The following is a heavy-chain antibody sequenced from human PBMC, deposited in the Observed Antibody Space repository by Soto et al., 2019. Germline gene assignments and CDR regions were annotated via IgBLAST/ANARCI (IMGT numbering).Heavy chain of an antibody. CDR2: IYYSGST. J-gene: IGHJ5*02. CDR1: GGSISSSSYY. Sequence: SETLSLTCTVSGGSISSSSYYWGWIRQPPGKGLEWIGSIYYSGSTYYNPSLKSRVTISVDTSKNQFSLKLSSVTAADTAVYYCARQQQLSHQSWFDPWGQGTLVTVSS. CDR3: ARQQQLSHQSWFDP. D-gene: IGHD6-13*01. V-gene: IGHV4-39*01.